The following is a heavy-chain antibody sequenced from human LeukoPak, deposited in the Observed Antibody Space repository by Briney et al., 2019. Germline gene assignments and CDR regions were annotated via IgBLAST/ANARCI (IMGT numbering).Heavy chain of an antibody. V-gene: IGHV4-34*01. Sequence: SETLSLTCAVSGGPFSGYFWSWIRQSSGKGLEWIGEINHSGSTNYNPSLKSRVTISVDTSKNQFSLKLSSVTAADTAVYYCASYGSGSYWSYYWGQGTLVTVSS. CDR3: ASYGSGSYWSYY. D-gene: IGHD3-10*01. J-gene: IGHJ4*02. CDR2: INHSGST. CDR1: GGPFSGYF.